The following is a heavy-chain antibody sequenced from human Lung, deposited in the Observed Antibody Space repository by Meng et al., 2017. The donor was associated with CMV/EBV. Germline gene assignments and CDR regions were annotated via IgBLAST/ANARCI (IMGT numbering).Heavy chain of an antibody. CDR1: GFTFSRYW. D-gene: IGHD1-26*01. CDR3: ARDFGIVGATSIVGY. CDR2: IKQDGSEK. J-gene: IGHJ4*02. V-gene: IGHV3-7*01. Sequence: GGPLRLXCAASGFTFSRYWMSWVRQAPGKGLEWVANIKQDGSEKYYVDSVKGRFTISRDNAKNSLYLQMNSLRAEDTGVYYCARDFGIVGATSIVGYWGPRTXVNVAS.